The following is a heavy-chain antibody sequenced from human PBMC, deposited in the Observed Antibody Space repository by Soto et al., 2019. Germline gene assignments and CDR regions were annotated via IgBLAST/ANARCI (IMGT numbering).Heavy chain of an antibody. Sequence: QVQLVQSGAEVKKPGASVKVSCKTSGYTFTSYHISWVRQAPGQGLEWMGWISAYNTNTNYVQKVQGRVTMTTDTLTSTAYMELRSLRSVDTAVYDCARDTPPAEYWGQGTMVTVSS. CDR1: GYTFTSYH. CDR2: ISAYNTNT. V-gene: IGHV1-18*01. CDR3: ARDTPPAEY. J-gene: IGHJ4*02.